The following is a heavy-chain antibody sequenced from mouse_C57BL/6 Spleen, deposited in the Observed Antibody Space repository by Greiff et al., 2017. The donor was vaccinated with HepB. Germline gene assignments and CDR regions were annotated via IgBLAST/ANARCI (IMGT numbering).Heavy chain of an antibody. J-gene: IGHJ2*01. CDR3: ARNDGYLDY. Sequence: VQLLQPGAELVKPGASVKMSCKASGYTFTSYWITWVKQRPGHGLEWIGDIYPGSGSTNYNEKFKSKATLTVDTSSSTAYMQLSSLTSEDAAVYYCARNDGYLDYWGQGTTLTVSS. CDR2: IYPGSGST. V-gene: IGHV1-55*01. D-gene: IGHD2-3*01. CDR1: GYTFTSYW.